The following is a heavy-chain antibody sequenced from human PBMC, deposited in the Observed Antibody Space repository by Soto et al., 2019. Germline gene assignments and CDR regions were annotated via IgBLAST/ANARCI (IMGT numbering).Heavy chain of an antibody. D-gene: IGHD5-12*01. Sequence: ASVKVSCKASGYTFTSYDINWVRQATGQGLEWMGWMNPNSGNTGYAQKFQGRVTMTRNTSISTAYMELSSLRSEDTAVYYCARGFVDIVATIQGPDAFDIWGQGTMVTVSS. CDR1: GYTFTSYD. CDR3: ARGFVDIVATIQGPDAFDI. CDR2: MNPNSGNT. V-gene: IGHV1-8*01. J-gene: IGHJ3*02.